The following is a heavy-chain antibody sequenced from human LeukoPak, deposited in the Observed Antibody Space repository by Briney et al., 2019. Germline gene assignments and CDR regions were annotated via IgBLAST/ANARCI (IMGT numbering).Heavy chain of an antibody. V-gene: IGHV1-69*05. J-gene: IGHJ4*02. CDR2: IIPIFGTA. CDR3: ARDLRELDY. CDR1: GYTFTGYY. Sequence: SVKVSCKASGYTFTGYYMHWVRQAPGQGLEWMGGIIPIFGTANYAQKFQGRVTITTDESTSTAYMELSSLRSEDTAVYYCARDLRELDYWGQGTLVTVSS. D-gene: IGHD5-24*01.